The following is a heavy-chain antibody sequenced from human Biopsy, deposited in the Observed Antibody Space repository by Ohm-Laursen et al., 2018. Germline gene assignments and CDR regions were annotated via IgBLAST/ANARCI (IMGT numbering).Heavy chain of an antibody. J-gene: IGHJ6*02. Sequence: SVKVSCKASGGTFSSFAITWVRQAPGQGLGWMGGIIGIFRTAHYAQKFQGRVTITADEFMSTAYMELSSLTYDDTAVYYCARDRVRSTLEPPRPFGMDVWGQGTTVTVSS. CDR2: IIGIFRTA. V-gene: IGHV1-69*13. CDR3: ARDRVRSTLEPPRPFGMDV. CDR1: GGTFSSFA. D-gene: IGHD2-2*01.